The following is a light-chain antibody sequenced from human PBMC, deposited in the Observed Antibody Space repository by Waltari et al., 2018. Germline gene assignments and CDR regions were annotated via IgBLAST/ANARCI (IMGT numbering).Light chain of an antibody. J-gene: IGKJ5*01. CDR3: LQHNNFPIT. Sequence: DIKMIQSPSSLSASVVDRVAITCRASQGIRNYLGWYQQKPGKAPKRLIYAASSLQSGVPSRFSGSGSGTEFTLTISSLQPEDFATYYCLQHNNFPITFGQGTRLEIK. V-gene: IGKV1-17*01. CDR2: AAS. CDR1: QGIRNY.